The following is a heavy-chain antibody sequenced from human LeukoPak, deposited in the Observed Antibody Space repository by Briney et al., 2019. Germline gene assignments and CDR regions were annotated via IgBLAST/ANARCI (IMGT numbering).Heavy chain of an antibody. D-gene: IGHD6-19*01. CDR2: IYTSGTT. CDR1: GGSISSYY. Sequence: PSETLSLTCTVSGGSISSYYWSWVRQPAGKALEWIGRIYTSGTTSYNPSLKSRVTISVDTSKNHFSLKLTSVTAADTAVYYCARGDTVTGTFDYWGQGALVTASS. CDR3: ARGDTVTGTFDY. V-gene: IGHV4-4*07. J-gene: IGHJ4*02.